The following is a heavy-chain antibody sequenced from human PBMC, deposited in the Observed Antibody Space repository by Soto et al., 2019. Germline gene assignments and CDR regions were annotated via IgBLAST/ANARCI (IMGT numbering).Heavy chain of an antibody. CDR1: GYAFSGHY. D-gene: IGHD6-19*01. CDR3: ARGGALDGTSPPFNH. CDR2: INANSGDT. V-gene: IGHV1-2*02. Sequence: GASVKVSCKASGYAFSGHYMHCIRHSPGQGPEWLGWINANSGDTDRAPKFQDRLTMTRDTSISTAYMELSRLRSDDTAVYYCARGGALDGTSPPFNHWGQGTLVTVSS. J-gene: IGHJ4*02.